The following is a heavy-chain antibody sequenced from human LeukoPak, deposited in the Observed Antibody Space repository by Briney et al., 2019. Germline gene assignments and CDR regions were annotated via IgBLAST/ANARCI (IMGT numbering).Heavy chain of an antibody. CDR2: IRYDGSNK. Sequence: GSLRLSCAASGFTFSSCGFHWVRQAPGKGLEWVAFIRYDGSNKYYADSVKGRFTISRDNSKNTLYLQMNSLRAEDTALYYCAKVRSNTRYDFWSAYYNFWGQGTLVTVSS. CDR3: AKVRSNTRYDFWSAYYNF. J-gene: IGHJ4*02. V-gene: IGHV3-30*02. CDR1: GFTFSSCG. D-gene: IGHD3-3*01.